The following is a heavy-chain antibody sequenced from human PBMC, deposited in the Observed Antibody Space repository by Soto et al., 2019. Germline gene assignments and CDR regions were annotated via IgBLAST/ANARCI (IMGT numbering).Heavy chain of an antibody. V-gene: IGHV1-46*01. Sequence: ASVKVSCKASGYTFTSYYMHWVRQAPGQGLEWMGIINPSGGSTSYAQKFQGRVTMTRDTSTSTVYMELSSLRSEDTAVYYCASDRLTMGRGVNAPSHPGWYYYGMDVWGQGTTVTVSS. CDR2: INPSGGST. J-gene: IGHJ6*02. D-gene: IGHD3-10*01. CDR1: GYTFTSYY. CDR3: ASDRLTMGRGVNAPSHPGWYYYGMDV.